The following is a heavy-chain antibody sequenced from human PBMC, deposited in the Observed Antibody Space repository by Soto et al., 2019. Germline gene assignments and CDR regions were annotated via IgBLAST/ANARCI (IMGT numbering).Heavy chain of an antibody. CDR3: TRGFCNSSSCYANWFDP. CDR1: GFAVDSNY. D-gene: IGHD2-2*01. Sequence: EVQLVESGGGLVRPGGSVRLSCAASGFAVDSNYMSWVRQAPGKGLEWVSLIYIGGGTHYADSVKGRFTISRDNSKNTLYLQMNSLRAEDTAVYHCTRGFCNSSSCYANWFDPWGQGTLVTVSS. CDR2: IYIGGGT. V-gene: IGHV3-66*01. J-gene: IGHJ5*02.